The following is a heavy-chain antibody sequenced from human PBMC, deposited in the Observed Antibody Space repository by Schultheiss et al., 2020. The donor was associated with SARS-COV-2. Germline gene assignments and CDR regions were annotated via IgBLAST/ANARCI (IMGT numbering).Heavy chain of an antibody. Sequence: SQTLSLTCAVSGDTVSSNGATWNWIRQSPSRGLEWLGRTYYRSKWYSDYAESVKSRITINPDTSKNQFSLHLNSVTPEDTAVYYCARMIGYVDVWGKGTTVTVSS. CDR3: ARMIGYVDV. CDR2: TYYRSKWYS. J-gene: IGHJ6*03. D-gene: IGHD3-16*01. CDR1: GDTVSSNGAT. V-gene: IGHV6-1*01.